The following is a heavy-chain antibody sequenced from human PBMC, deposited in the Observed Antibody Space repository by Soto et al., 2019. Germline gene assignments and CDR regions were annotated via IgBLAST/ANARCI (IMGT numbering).Heavy chain of an antibody. D-gene: IGHD1-26*01. CDR1: GYTFTSYG. CDR3: AIESESGSDYLCGYHYYGIDV. V-gene: IGHV1-18*04. Sequence: ASVKLSCKASGYTFTSYGISWVRQAPGQGLEWMGWISAYNGNTNYAQKLQGRVTMTTDTSTSTAYMELRSLRSDDTAVYYCAIESESGSDYLCGYHYYGIDVWGQGTTVIVSS. CDR2: ISAYNGNT. J-gene: IGHJ6*02.